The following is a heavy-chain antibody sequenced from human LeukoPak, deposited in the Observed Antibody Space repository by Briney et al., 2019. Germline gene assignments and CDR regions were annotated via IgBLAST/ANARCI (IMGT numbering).Heavy chain of an antibody. CDR3: AHNFDCSSTSCYLGGWFDP. Sequence: SGPTLVNPTQTLTLTCTFSGFSLSTSGVGVGWIRQPPGKALEWLALSYWDDDKRYSPSLKSRLTITKDTSKNQVVLTMTNMDPVDTATYYCAHNFDCSSTSCYLGGWFDPWGQGTLVTVSS. D-gene: IGHD2-2*01. CDR1: GFSLSTSGVG. J-gene: IGHJ5*02. V-gene: IGHV2-5*02. CDR2: SYWDDDK.